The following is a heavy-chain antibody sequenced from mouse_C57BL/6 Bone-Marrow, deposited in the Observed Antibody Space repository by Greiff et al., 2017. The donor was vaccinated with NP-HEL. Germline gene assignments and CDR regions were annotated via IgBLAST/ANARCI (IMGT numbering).Heavy chain of an antibody. CDR3: ARSFITTVPPGAY. CDR2: IDPNSGGT. CDR1: GYTFTSYW. D-gene: IGHD1-1*01. V-gene: IGHV1-72*01. J-gene: IGHJ3*01. Sequence: QVQLQQPGAELVKPGASVKLSCKASGYTFTSYWMHWVKQRPGRGLEWIGRIDPNSGGTKYNEKFKSKATLTVDKPSSTAYMQLSSLTSEDSAVYYCARSFITTVPPGAYWGQGTLVTVSA.